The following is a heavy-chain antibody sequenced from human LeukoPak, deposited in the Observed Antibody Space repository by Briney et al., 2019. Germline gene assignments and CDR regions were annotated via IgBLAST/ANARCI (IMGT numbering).Heavy chain of an antibody. J-gene: IGHJ4*02. Sequence: SVKVSCKAPGDTFGSYAISWVRQARGQGLEWMGRTIPILGIAKYAQKFQGRLTITADTSTSTAYMQLTNLRSDDTAVYYCASQFLLPFDYWGRGTLVTVSS. CDR1: GDTFGSYA. D-gene: IGHD3-22*01. V-gene: IGHV1-69*04. CDR2: TIPILGIA. CDR3: ASQFLLPFDY.